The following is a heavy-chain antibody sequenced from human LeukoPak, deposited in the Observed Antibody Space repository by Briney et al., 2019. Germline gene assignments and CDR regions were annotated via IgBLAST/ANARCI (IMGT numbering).Heavy chain of an antibody. J-gene: IGHJ4*02. CDR2: INQGGSER. Sequence: GGSLRLSCAASGLTFSTYWMSWVRQAPGRELEWVANINQGGSERNYVDSVKGRFTISRDNAKNSLYLQMNSLRAEDTAVYYCASSYYYDGDYWGQGTLVTVSS. D-gene: IGHD3-22*01. CDR1: GLTFSTYW. CDR3: ASSYYYDGDY. V-gene: IGHV3-7*01.